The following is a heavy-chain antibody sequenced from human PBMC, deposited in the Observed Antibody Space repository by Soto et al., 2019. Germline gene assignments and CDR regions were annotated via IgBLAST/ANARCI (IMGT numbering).Heavy chain of an antibody. V-gene: IGHV1-69*13. CDR1: GGTFSSYA. Sequence: GASVKVSCKASGGTFSSYAISWVRQAPGQGLEWMGGIIPIFGTANYAQKFQGRVTITADESTSTAYMELSSLRSEDTAVYYCARDRVRFLEWSNSERYHYGMDVWGQGTTVTVSS. J-gene: IGHJ6*02. CDR3: ARDRVRFLEWSNSERYHYGMDV. CDR2: IIPIFGTA. D-gene: IGHD3-3*01.